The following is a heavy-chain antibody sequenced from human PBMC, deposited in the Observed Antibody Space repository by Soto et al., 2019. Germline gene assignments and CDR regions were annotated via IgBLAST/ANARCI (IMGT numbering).Heavy chain of an antibody. J-gene: IGHJ6*02. CDR1: GYSISSGYY. CDR3: ARDLGPMITFGGVIQGAGTYGMDV. V-gene: IGHV4-38-2*02. D-gene: IGHD3-16*01. Sequence: PSETLSLTCAVSGYSISSGYYWGWIRQPPGKGLEWIGSIYHSGSTYYNPSLKSRVTISVDPSKNQFSLKLSSVTAADTAVYYCARDLGPMITFGGVIQGAGTYGMDVWGQGTTVNVSS. CDR2: IYHSGST.